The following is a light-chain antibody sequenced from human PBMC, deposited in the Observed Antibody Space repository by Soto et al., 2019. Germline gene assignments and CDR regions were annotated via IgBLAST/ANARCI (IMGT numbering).Light chain of an antibody. CDR2: EVS. CDR3: SSYAGSNNYV. V-gene: IGLV2-8*01. J-gene: IGLJ1*01. CDR1: SSDVGGYDF. Sequence: QSALAQPPSASGSPGQSVTLSCTGTSSDVGGYDFVSWYQQHPGKAPKLMIHEVSKRPSGVPDRFSGSKSGNTASLTVSGLQAEDEADYYCSSYAGSNNYVFGTGTKVTVL.